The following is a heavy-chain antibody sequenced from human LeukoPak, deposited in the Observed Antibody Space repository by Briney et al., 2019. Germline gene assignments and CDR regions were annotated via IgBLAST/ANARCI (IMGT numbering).Heavy chain of an antibody. J-gene: IGHJ4*02. V-gene: IGHV4-4*07. CDR1: GGSISSDY. CDR3: ARGGTYGSGSNRHTTLDY. CDR2: NYARGNT. Sequence: SDTLSLTCTVSGGSISSDYWSWLRQPAGKGLEWIGRNYARGNTNYTPSLKSRVTISLDKSRKQFSLTLSSVTAADTAVYYRARGGTYGSGSNRHTTLDYWGQGTLVTVSS. D-gene: IGHD3-10*01.